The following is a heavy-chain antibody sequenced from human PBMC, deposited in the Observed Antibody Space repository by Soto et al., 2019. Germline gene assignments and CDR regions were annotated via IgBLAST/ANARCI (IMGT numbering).Heavy chain of an antibody. Sequence: GGSLRLSCASSGLTFSSYAMSWVRQATGKGLEWVSAISGGGASTYYADSVKGRFTISRDNSKNTLYLQMNSLRAEDTAVYYCAHFDWFIDYWGQGTLVTVSS. CDR3: AHFDWFIDY. J-gene: IGHJ4*02. D-gene: IGHD3-9*01. CDR1: GLTFSSYA. CDR2: ISGGGAST. V-gene: IGHV3-23*01.